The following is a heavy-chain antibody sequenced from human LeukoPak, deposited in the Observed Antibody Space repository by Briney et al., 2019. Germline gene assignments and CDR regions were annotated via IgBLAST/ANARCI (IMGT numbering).Heavy chain of an antibody. J-gene: IGHJ4*02. Sequence: PGGSLRLSCAASGFTFSSYSMNWVRQAPGKGLEWVSSISSSSSYIYYADSVKGRFTISRDNAKNSLYLQMNSLRAEDTAVYYCARVGYREGYFDYWGQGTLVTVSS. CDR3: ARVGYREGYFDY. CDR2: ISSSSSYI. CDR1: GFTFSSYS. D-gene: IGHD1-1*01. V-gene: IGHV3-21*01.